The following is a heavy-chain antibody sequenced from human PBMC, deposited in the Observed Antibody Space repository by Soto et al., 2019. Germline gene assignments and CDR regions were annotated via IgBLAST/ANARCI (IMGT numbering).Heavy chain of an antibody. V-gene: IGHV3-23*01. J-gene: IGHJ4*02. D-gene: IGHD1-20*01. CDR3: TRETVAGITGLDY. Sequence: GGSLRLSCAASGFNVGSFAVNWVRQAPGKGLEWVSGISVSDAFIYYADSVRGRFSISRDASENILYLQMNSLRVDDTALYYCTRETVAGITGLDYWGPGTLVTVSS. CDR1: GFNVGSFA. CDR2: ISVSDAFI.